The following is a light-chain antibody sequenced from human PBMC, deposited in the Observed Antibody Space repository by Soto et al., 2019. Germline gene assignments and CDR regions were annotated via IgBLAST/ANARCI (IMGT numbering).Light chain of an antibody. Sequence: EIVLTQSPGTLSLSPGERATLSCRASQSVISSFLAWYQQKPGQAPRLLFYSASSRVTGTPGRFTASGSGTDFTLTISRLEPEDFAVYICQQYGKLPFTFGGGTKVDIK. CDR3: QQYGKLPFT. J-gene: IGKJ4*01. CDR1: QSVISSF. CDR2: SAS. V-gene: IGKV3-20*01.